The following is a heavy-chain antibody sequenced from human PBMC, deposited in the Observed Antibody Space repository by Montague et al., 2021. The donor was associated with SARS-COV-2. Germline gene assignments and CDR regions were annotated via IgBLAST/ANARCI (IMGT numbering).Heavy chain of an antibody. J-gene: IGHJ4*02. Sequence: SLRLSCAASGFTFSSYEMNWVRLAPGKGLEWVSYISSSGSTIYYADSVKGRFTISRDNAKNSLYLQMNSLRAEDTAVYYCARDSGELDYYGSGSYYRYFDYWGQGTLVTVSS. D-gene: IGHD3-10*01. V-gene: IGHV3-48*03. CDR3: ARDSGELDYYGSGSYYRYFDY. CDR2: ISSSGSTI. CDR1: GFTFSSYE.